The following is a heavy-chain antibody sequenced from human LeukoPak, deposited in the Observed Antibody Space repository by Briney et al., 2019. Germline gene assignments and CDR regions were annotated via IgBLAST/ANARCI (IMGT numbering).Heavy chain of an antibody. V-gene: IGHV1-2*02. Sequence: ASVKVSCKASGYTFTGYYMHWVRQAPGQGLEWMGWINPNSGGTNYAQKFQGRVTMTRDTSISTAYMELSRLRSDDTAVYYCAIRPYSSSWYSSLDYWGQGTLVTVSS. CDR1: GYTFTGYY. CDR3: AIRPYSSSWYSSLDY. J-gene: IGHJ4*02. CDR2: INPNSGGT. D-gene: IGHD6-13*01.